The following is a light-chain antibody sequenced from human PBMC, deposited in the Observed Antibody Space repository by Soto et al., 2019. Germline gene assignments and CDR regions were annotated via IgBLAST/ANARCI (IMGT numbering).Light chain of an antibody. CDR1: QSVSSN. CDR2: GAS. V-gene: IGKV3-15*01. Sequence: EKVMKQSLATLSVTQGERATLSCRASQSVSSNLAWYQQKPGQAPRLLIYGASTRATGIPARFSGSGSGTEFTLTISSLQSEDFAVYYCQQYNNGPPNTFGQGTKV. J-gene: IGKJ1*01. CDR3: QQYNNGPPNT.